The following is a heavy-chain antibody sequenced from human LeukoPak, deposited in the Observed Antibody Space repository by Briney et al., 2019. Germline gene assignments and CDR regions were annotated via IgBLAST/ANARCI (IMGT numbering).Heavy chain of an antibody. CDR3: AREGRAAGLDY. J-gene: IGHJ4*02. CDR1: GFTFTNYA. V-gene: IGHV3-53*01. CDR2: IYSGGST. D-gene: IGHD2-15*01. Sequence: PGGSLRLSCAASGFTFTNYAMTWVRQAPGKGLEWVSVIYSGGSTYYADSVKGRFTISRDNSKNTLYLQMNSLRAEDTAVYYCAREGRAAGLDYWGQGTLVTVSS.